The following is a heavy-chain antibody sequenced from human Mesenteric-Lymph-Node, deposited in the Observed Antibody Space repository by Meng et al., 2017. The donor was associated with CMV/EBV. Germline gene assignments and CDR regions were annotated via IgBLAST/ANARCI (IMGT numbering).Heavy chain of an antibody. V-gene: IGHV4-31*03. CDR1: GGSISSGGYY. D-gene: IGHD3-22*01. Sequence: SETLSLTCTVSGGSISSGGYYWSWIRQHPGKGLEWIGYIYYSGSTYYNPSLKSRVTISVDTSKNQFSLKLSSVTAADTAVYYCAREDAYYDSSGSHAFDIWGQGTMVTVSS. J-gene: IGHJ3*02. CDR2: IYYSGST. CDR3: AREDAYYDSSGSHAFDI.